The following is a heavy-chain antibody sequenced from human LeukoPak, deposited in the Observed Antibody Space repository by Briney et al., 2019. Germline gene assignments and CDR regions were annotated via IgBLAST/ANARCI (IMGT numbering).Heavy chain of an antibody. V-gene: IGHV4-39*07. D-gene: IGHD6-19*01. J-gene: IGHJ4*02. Sequence: PSETLSLTCTISGGSISSDSYYGGWIRQPPGEGLKWIASIYYSAGTYYNPSLKSRVTISVDASKNQFSLKLSSVTAADTAVYYCARDGPVTGPYCFDYWGQGTLVTVSS. CDR3: ARDGPVTGPYCFDY. CDR2: IYYSAGT. CDR1: GGSISSDSYY.